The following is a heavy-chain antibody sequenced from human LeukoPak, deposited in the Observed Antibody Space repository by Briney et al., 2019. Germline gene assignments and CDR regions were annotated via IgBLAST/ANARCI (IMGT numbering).Heavy chain of an antibody. Sequence: SETLSLTCTVSGGSLSTYFWTWIRQPPGKGLEGIGYIYYSGTTNYHPSLESRVTISVDTSKNEFSLKLSSVTAADTAVYYCARGTCSNGVCYRYGEGFHYWGQGTLVTVSS. CDR1: GGSLSTYF. CDR3: ARGTCSNGVCYRYGEGFHY. V-gene: IGHV4-59*13. J-gene: IGHJ4*02. CDR2: IYYSGTT. D-gene: IGHD2-8*01.